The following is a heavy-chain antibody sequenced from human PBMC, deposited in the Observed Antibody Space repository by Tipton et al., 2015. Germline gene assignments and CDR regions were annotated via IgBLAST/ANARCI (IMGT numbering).Heavy chain of an antibody. D-gene: IGHD3-16*02. CDR2: INHSGST. V-gene: IGHV4-34*01. CDR3: ARGPTFVWGSYRYYYYYGMDV. CDR1: GGSFSGYY. J-gene: IGHJ6*02. Sequence: TLSLTCAVYGGSFSGYYWSWIRQPPGKGLEWIGEINHSGSTNYNPSLKSRVTISVDTSKNQFSLKLSSVTAADTAVYYCARGPTFVWGSYRYYYYYGMDVWGQGTTVTVSS.